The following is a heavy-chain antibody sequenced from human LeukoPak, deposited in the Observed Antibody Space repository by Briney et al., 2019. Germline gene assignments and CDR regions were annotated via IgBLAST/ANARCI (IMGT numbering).Heavy chain of an antibody. Sequence: GGSLRLSCAASGFTFSSYAMSWVRQAPGKGLEWVSAISGSGGSTYYADSVKGRFTISRDNSKNTLYLQMNSLRAEDTAVYYCASHYDFWSGYFVISNTNWFDPWGQGTLVTVSS. CDR1: GFTFSSYA. J-gene: IGHJ5*02. CDR3: ASHYDFWSGYFVISNTNWFDP. CDR2: ISGSGGST. V-gene: IGHV3-23*01. D-gene: IGHD3-3*01.